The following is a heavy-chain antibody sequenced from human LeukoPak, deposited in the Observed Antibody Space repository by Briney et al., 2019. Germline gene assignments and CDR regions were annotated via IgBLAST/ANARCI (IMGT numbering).Heavy chain of an antibody. CDR1: GFTFSSYS. CDR2: ISSSSSYI. J-gene: IGHJ6*03. Sequence: GGSLRLSCAASGFTFSSYSMNWVRQAPGKRLEWVSSISSSSSYIYYADSVKGRFTISRDNAKNSLYLQMNSLRAEDTAVYYCAVPAAMGYYYYYMDVWGKGTTVTVSS. CDR3: AVPAAMGYYYYYMDV. V-gene: IGHV3-21*01. D-gene: IGHD2-2*01.